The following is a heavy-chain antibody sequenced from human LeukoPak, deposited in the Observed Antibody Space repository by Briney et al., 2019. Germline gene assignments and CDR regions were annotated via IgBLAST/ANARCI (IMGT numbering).Heavy chain of an antibody. D-gene: IGHD2-15*01. V-gene: IGHV1-69*10. J-gene: IGHJ6*02. CDR2: IIPVLGIA. Sequence: SVKVSCKASGGTFRSYAFTWVRQAPGQGLEWMGGIIPVLGIANYAQKFQGRVTITADESTSTAYMELSCLISEDTAVYYCAAPQSRISSYYYVMDVWGQGTTVTVSS. CDR3: AAPQSRISSYYYVMDV. CDR1: GGTFRSYA.